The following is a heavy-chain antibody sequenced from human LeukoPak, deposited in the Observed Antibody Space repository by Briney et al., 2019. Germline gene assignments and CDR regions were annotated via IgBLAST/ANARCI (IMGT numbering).Heavy chain of an antibody. J-gene: IGHJ5*02. CDR2: INHSGST. Sequence: SETLSLTCAVYGGSFSGYYWSWIRQPPGKGLEWIGEINHSGSTNYNPSLKSRVTISVDTSKNQFSLKLSSVTAADTAVYYCARGFIVVVVASAGKFDPWGQGTLVTVSS. D-gene: IGHD2-15*01. CDR1: GGSFSGYY. CDR3: ARGFIVVVVASAGKFDP. V-gene: IGHV4-34*01.